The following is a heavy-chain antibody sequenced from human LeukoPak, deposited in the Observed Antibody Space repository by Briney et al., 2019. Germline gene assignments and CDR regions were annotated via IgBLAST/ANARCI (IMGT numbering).Heavy chain of an antibody. CDR1: GGSISSYY. CDR2: IYYSGYT. Sequence: SETLSLTCTVSGGSISSYYWSWIRQPPGKGLEWIGYIYYSGYTNYNPSLKSRVTISVDTSKNQFSLKLSSVTAADTAVYYCARGGGYSSSWSYWGQGTLVTVSS. V-gene: IGHV4-59*01. D-gene: IGHD6-13*01. J-gene: IGHJ4*02. CDR3: ARGGGYSSSWSY.